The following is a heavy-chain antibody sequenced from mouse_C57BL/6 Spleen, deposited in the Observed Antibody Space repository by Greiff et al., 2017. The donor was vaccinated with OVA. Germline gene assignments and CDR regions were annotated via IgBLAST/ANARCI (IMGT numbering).Heavy chain of an antibody. CDR3: ARGRIYYDYVDY. CDR2: IYPGDGDT. Sequence: VKLQESGPELVKPGASVKISCKASGYAFSSSWMNWVKQRPGKGLEWIGRIYPGDGDTNYNGKFKGKATLTADKSSSTAYMQLSSLTSEDSAVYFCARGRIYYDYVDYWGQGTTLTVSS. CDR1: GYAFSSSW. J-gene: IGHJ2*01. D-gene: IGHD2-4*01. V-gene: IGHV1-82*01.